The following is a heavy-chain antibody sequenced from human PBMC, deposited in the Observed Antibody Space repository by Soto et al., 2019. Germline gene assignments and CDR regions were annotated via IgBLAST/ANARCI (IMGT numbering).Heavy chain of an antibody. CDR2: IIPMFGTT. Sequence: SVKVSCKASGGTFSRYAINWVRQAPGQGLEWMGGIIPMFGTTNYAQKFKGRVTITADESTSTVYMELNTLRSEDAAVYYCARASIHGSSWYFWFDPWGPGTLVTVP. J-gene: IGHJ5*01. V-gene: IGHV1-69*13. CDR1: GGTFSRYA. D-gene: IGHD6-13*01. CDR3: ARASIHGSSWYFWFDP.